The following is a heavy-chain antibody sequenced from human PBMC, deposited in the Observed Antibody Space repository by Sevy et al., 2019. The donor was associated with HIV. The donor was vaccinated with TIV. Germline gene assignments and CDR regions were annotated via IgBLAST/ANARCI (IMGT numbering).Heavy chain of an antibody. J-gene: IGHJ3*02. V-gene: IGHV1-8*01. D-gene: IGHD3-3*01. CDR1: GYTFTSYD. CDR3: ARGLPLTYYDFWSGPQLDAFDI. Sequence: ASVKVSCKASGYTFTSYDINWVRQATGQGLEWMGWMNPNSGNTGYAQKFQGRVTMTRNTSISTAYMELSSLRSEDTAVNYCARGLPLTYYDFWSGPQLDAFDIWGQGTMVTVSS. CDR2: MNPNSGNT.